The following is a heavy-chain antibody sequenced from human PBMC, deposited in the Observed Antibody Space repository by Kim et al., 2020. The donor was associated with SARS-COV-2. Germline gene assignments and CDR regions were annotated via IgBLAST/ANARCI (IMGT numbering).Heavy chain of an antibody. V-gene: IGHV3-30*18. Sequence: GGSLRLSCAASGFTFSSYGMHWVRQAPGKGLEWVAVISYDGSNKYYADSVKGRFTISRDNSKNTLYLQMNSLRAEDTGVYYCAKDDYASSWYYYYYCMDVWGQGTTITVSS. CDR1: GFTFSSYG. D-gene: IGHD6-13*01. CDR3: AKDDYASSWYYYYYCMDV. J-gene: IGHJ6*02. CDR2: ISYDGSNK.